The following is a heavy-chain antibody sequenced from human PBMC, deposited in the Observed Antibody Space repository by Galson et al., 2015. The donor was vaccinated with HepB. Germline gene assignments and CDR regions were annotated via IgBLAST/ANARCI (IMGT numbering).Heavy chain of an antibody. CDR3: ARGSGGSGTFDY. CDR1: GYTFIPQP. CDR2: ISVYSGNT. D-gene: IGHD3-10*01. J-gene: IGHJ4*02. V-gene: IGHV1-18*01. Sequence: SVKVSCKASGYTFIPQPITWMRQAPGRGLEWMGWISVYSGNTNSAQHLQGRMTLTTDTPTSTAYMELRSLRSDDTAVYYCARGSGGSGTFDYWGQGTLVTVSS.